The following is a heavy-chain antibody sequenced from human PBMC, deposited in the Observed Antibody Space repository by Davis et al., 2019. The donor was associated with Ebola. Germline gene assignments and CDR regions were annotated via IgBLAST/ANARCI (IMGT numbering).Heavy chain of an antibody. CDR3: ARSGGPYAFDI. Sequence: ASVKVSCKASGYTFTSYYMHWVRQAPGQGLEWMGIINPSGGSTSYAQKFQGRVTMTRDTSISTAYMELSRLRSDDTAVYYCARSGGPYAFDIWGQGTMVTVSS. CDR1: GYTFTSYY. V-gene: IGHV1-46*01. J-gene: IGHJ3*02. CDR2: INPSGGST. D-gene: IGHD2-15*01.